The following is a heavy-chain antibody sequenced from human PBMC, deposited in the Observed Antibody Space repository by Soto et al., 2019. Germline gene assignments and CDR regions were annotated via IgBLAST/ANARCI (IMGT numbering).Heavy chain of an antibody. CDR3: ARGTALDI. CDR1: GGTFSSFA. D-gene: IGHD1-1*01. J-gene: IGHJ6*02. CDR2: TIPILGTA. V-gene: IGHV1-69*13. Sequence: SVKVSCKASGGTFSSFAINWVRQAPGQGPEWMGGTIPILGTANYAQKFQGRVTIIADETTNTASLELTSLRSEDTAVYYCARGTALDIWGQGTTVTVSS.